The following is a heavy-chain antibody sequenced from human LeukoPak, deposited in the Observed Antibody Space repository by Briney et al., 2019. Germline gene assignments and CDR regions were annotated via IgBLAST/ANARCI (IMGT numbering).Heavy chain of an antibody. D-gene: IGHD6-13*01. CDR3: ARPVGVGAAAVA. Sequence: GESLQISCQGSGSNFTSYWIGWGRQVPGKGLEWMGIIYPGDSDTRYSPSFQGQVTISADNSISTAYLQWSSLRASDTAMYYCARPVGVGAAAVAWGQGTLVTVSS. J-gene: IGHJ5*02. CDR1: GSNFTSYW. V-gene: IGHV5-51*01. CDR2: IYPGDSDT.